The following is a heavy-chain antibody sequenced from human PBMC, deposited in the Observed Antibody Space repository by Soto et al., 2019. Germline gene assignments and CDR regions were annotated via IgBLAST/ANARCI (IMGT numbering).Heavy chain of an antibody. CDR1: GFTFSSYD. J-gene: IGHJ4*02. CDR2: ISSNGGTT. V-gene: IGHV3-64*01. D-gene: IGHD1-7*01. Sequence: EVQLAESGGGMVQPGGSLRLSCVASGFTFSSYDMHWVRQAPGKGLEYVSSISSNGGTTYYGNSVKGRFTISRDNSKNTLYLQMGSPRAEDMAVYYCVSRVSWNYDYWGQGTLVTVSS. CDR3: VSRVSWNYDY.